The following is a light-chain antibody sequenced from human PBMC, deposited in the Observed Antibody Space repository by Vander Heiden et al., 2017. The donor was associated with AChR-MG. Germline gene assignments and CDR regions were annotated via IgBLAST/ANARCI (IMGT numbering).Light chain of an antibody. Sequence: EIVMTQSPATLSVSAGERATLSCRASQSVSSDLAWYQQKPGQAPRLLIYAASARAFGIPARLSGSGSGTEFTLTISRLQSEDSAVYSCQQYDGWPPGYTFGQGTKLEIK. CDR1: QSVSSD. V-gene: IGKV3-15*01. CDR2: AAS. J-gene: IGKJ2*01. CDR3: QQYDGWPPGYT.